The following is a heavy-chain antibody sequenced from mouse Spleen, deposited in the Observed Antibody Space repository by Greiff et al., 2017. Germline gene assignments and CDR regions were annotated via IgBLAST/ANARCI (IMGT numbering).Heavy chain of an antibody. D-gene: IGHD2-12*01. CDR1: GFTFSEYY. Sequence: EVKLMESGGGLLQPGGSLKLSCATSGFTFSEYYMYWVRQTPEKRLEWVAYISNGGGSTYYPDTVQGRLTISRDNAKNTLYLRMSRLKSEDTAMYYCARLLYPYYAMDYWGQGTSGTVSS. CDR3: ARLLYPYYAMDY. CDR2: ISNGGGST. J-gene: IGHJ4*01. V-gene: IGHV5-12*02.